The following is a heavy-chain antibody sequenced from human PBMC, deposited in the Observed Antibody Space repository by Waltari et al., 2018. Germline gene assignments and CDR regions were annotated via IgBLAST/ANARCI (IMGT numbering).Heavy chain of an antibody. Sequence: QVQLVQSGAEVKKPGASVKVSCKASGYTFTSYGISWVRQAPGQGLEWMGWISAYNGNTNYAQKLQGRVTMTTDTSTSTAYMELRSLRSDDTAVYYCARDPPTYHYDSSGYFDYWGQGTLVTVSS. CDR2: ISAYNGNT. J-gene: IGHJ4*02. CDR3: ARDPPTYHYDSSGYFDY. D-gene: IGHD3-22*01. CDR1: GYTFTSYG. V-gene: IGHV1-18*01.